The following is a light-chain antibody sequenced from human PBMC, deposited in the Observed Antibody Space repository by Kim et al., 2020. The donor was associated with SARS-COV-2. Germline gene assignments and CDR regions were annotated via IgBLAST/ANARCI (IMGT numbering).Light chain of an antibody. J-gene: IGLJ1*01. CDR2: RDS. Sequence: SYELTQPLSVSVALGQTARITCGGNNIGSKNVHWYQQKPGQAPVLVIYRDSNRPYGIPERFSGSNSGNTATLTISRAQVGDEAEYYCQVWDSTYDFGTGT. CDR3: QVWDSTYD. V-gene: IGLV3-9*01. CDR1: NIGSKN.